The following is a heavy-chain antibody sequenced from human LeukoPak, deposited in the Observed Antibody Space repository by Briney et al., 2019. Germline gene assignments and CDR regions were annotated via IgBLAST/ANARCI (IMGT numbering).Heavy chain of an antibody. V-gene: IGHV3-7*01. Sequence: GSLRLSCAASGFTFSSYWMNWVRQAPGKGLEWVANIKQDGSEKYYVDYVKGRFTISRDNAKNSLYLQMNSLRAEDTAVYYCARSVVITTGDAFDIWGQGTMVTVSS. CDR2: IKQDGSEK. CDR1: GFTFSSYW. D-gene: IGHD3-22*01. CDR3: ARSVVITTGDAFDI. J-gene: IGHJ3*02.